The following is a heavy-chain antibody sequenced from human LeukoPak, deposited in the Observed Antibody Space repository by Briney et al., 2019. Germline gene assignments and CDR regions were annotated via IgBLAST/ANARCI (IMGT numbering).Heavy chain of an antibody. CDR2: MNPHSGNT. CDR1: GYTFSSND. D-gene: IGHD1-26*01. J-gene: IGHJ4*02. CDR3: AREGNRSSDSSASYPLDY. Sequence: ASVTVSFKASGYTFSSNDINWVRQATGQGLEWMGWMNPHSGNTGYAQKFQGRVTITRNSSISTAYMELSSLRSEDTAVYYCAREGNRSSDSSASYPLDYWGQGTLVTVSS. V-gene: IGHV1-8*01.